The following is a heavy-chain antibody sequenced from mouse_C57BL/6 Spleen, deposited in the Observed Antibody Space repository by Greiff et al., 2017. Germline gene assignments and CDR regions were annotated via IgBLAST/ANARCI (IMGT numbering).Heavy chain of an antibody. CDR1: GYTFTSYW. J-gene: IGHJ3*01. V-gene: IGHV1-55*01. Sequence: VQLQQPGAELVKPGASVKMSCKASGYTFTSYWITWVKQRPGQGLEWIGDIYPGSGSTNYNEKFKSKATLTVDTSSSTAYMPLSSLTSEYSAVYYFARGYDYDAVCFAYWGQGTLVTVSA. CDR2: IYPGSGST. CDR3: ARGYDYDAVCFAY. D-gene: IGHD2-4*01.